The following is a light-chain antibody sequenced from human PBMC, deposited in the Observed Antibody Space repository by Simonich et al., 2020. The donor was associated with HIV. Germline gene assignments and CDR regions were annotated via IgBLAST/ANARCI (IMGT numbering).Light chain of an antibody. CDR1: QDISNS. V-gene: IGKV1-33*01. CDR2: DAS. J-gene: IGKJ4*01. Sequence: DIQMTQSPSSLSASVGDRVTITCQASQDISNSLNWYQQKPGKAPKLLIFDASNLETGVPSRFSGSASGTDFTFTISSLQPEDIATYYCQQYNTYPLTFGGGTKVEIK. CDR3: QQYNTYPLT.